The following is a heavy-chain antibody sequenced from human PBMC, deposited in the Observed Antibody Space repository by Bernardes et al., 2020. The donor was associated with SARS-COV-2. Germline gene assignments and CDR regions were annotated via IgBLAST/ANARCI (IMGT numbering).Heavy chain of an antibody. CDR2: IYYSGST. CDR1: GGSISSSSYY. CDR3: ARVFRRFLEWLLYGTLDYYDY. J-gene: IGHJ4*02. D-gene: IGHD3-3*01. V-gene: IGHV4-39*07. Sequence: SETLSLTCTVSGGSISSSSYYWGWIRQPPGKGLEWIGSIYYSGSTYYNPSLKSRVTISVDTSKNQFSLKLSSVTAADTAVYYCARVFRRFLEWLLYGTLDYYDYWGQGTLVTVSS.